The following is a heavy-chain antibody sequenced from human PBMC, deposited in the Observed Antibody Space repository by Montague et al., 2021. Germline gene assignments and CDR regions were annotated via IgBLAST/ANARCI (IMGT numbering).Heavy chain of an antibody. V-gene: IGHV6-1*01. J-gene: IGHJ4*02. CDR3: VRYSGWFYFDF. D-gene: IGHD6-19*01. Sequence: NDYAPSVRGRLTVNPDASKNEFSLELNHVTPEDTAVYYCVRYSGWFYFDFWGQGTLVTVSS. CDR2: N.